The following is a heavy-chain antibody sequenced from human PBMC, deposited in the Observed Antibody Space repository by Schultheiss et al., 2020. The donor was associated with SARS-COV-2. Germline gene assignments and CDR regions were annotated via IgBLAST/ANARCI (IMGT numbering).Heavy chain of an antibody. CDR3: ARRRITIFCLDY. Sequence: ASVKVSCKASGYTFTSYDINWVRQATGQGLEWMGWINPNSGGTNYAQKFQGRVTMTRDTSISTAYMELSRLRSDDTAVYYCARRRITIFCLDYWGQGTLVTVSS. D-gene: IGHD3-9*01. CDR2: INPNSGGT. V-gene: IGHV1-2*02. CDR1: GYTFTSYD. J-gene: IGHJ4*02.